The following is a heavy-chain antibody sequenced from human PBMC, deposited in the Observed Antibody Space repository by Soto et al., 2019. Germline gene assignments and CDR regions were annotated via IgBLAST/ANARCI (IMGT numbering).Heavy chain of an antibody. V-gene: IGHV4-34*01. CDR3: ARVRPNSIVVVPAAMRARVDY. D-gene: IGHD2-2*01. J-gene: IGHJ4*01. CDR1: GGSFSGYY. CDR2: INHSGST. Sequence: SETLSLTCAVYGGSFSGYYWSWIRQPPGKGLEWIGEINHSGSTNYNPSLKSRVTISVDTPKNQFSLKLSSVTAADTAVYYCARVRPNSIVVVPAAMRARVDYWGHGTLVTVSS.